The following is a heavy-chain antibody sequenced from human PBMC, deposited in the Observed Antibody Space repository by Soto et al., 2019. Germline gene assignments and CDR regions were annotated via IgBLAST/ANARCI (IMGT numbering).Heavy chain of an antibody. CDR1: GGSISSSSYY. Sequence: SETLSLTCTVSGGSISSSSYYWGWIRQPPGKGLEWIGSIYYSGSTYYNPSLKSRVTISVDTSKNQFSLKLSSVTAADTAVYYCARQRAHGARRGSSGRFDYWGQGTLVTVSS. J-gene: IGHJ4*02. CDR2: IYYSGST. CDR3: ARQRAHGARRGSSGRFDY. V-gene: IGHV4-39*01. D-gene: IGHD6-6*01.